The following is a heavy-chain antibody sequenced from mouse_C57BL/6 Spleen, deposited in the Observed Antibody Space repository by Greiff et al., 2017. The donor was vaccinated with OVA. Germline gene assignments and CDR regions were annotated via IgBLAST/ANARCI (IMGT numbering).Heavy chain of an antibody. CDR3: ARFYYGSYYAVDY. J-gene: IGHJ4*01. CDR1: GYTFTSYW. D-gene: IGHD1-1*01. CDR2: IHPNSGST. V-gene: IGHV1-64*01. Sequence: QVQLQQPGAELVKPGASVKLSCKASGYTFTSYWMHWVKQRPGQGLEWIGMIHPNSGSTNYNEKFKSKATLTVDKSSSTAYMQLSSLTSEDSAVYDCARFYYGSYYAVDYWGQGTSVTVSS.